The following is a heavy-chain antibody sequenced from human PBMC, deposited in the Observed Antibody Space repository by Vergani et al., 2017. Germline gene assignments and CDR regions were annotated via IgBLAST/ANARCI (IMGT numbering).Heavy chain of an antibody. V-gene: IGHV3-30*18. J-gene: IGHJ4*02. CDR2: ISYDGSNK. CDR1: GFTFSSFG. D-gene: IGHD5-18*01. Sequence: QVQLVESGGGVVQPGRSQRLSCAASGFTFSSFGMHWVRHAPGKGLEWVAVISYDGSNKYYADSVKGRFTISRDNSKNTLYLQMNSLRAEDTAVYYCAKDGIQLWLSGGPYYFDYWGQGTLVTVSS. CDR3: AKDGIQLWLSGGPYYFDY.